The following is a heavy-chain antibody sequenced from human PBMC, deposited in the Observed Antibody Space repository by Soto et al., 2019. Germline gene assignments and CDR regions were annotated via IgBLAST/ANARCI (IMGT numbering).Heavy chain of an antibody. Sequence: SETLSLTCTVSGGSISSYYWSWIRQPPGKGLEWIGYIYYSGSTNYNPSLKSRVTISVDTSKNQFSLKLSSVTAADTAVYYCTRVSYSSGWYVFDYWGQGTLVTVSS. CDR2: IYYSGST. D-gene: IGHD6-19*01. V-gene: IGHV4-59*01. CDR1: GGSISSYY. J-gene: IGHJ4*02. CDR3: TRVSYSSGWYVFDY.